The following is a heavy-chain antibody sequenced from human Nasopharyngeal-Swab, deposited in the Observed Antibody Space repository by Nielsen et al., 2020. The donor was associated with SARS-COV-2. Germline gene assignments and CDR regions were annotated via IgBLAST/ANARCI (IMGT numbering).Heavy chain of an antibody. Sequence: WVRQAPGQGLEWMGGIIPIFGTANYAQKFQGRVTITADKSTSTAYMELSSLRSEDEEGDDWARERREEDYYYYMDVWGKGTTVTVSS. J-gene: IGHJ6*03. CDR3: ARERREEDYYYYMDV. V-gene: IGHV1-69*06. CDR2: IIPIFGTA.